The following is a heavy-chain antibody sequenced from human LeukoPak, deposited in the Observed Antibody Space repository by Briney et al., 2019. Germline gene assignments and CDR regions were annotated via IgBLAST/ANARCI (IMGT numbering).Heavy chain of an antibody. V-gene: IGHV4-59*12. CDR2: VYYTGST. Sequence: PSETLSLTCTVSGGSISSYYWSWVRQPPGKGLEWIGFVYYTGSTNYSPSLKSRVTISVDTSKNQFSLKLSSVTAADTAVYYCARKSYYGSGRRAFDIWGQGTMVTVSS. CDR1: GGSISSYY. D-gene: IGHD3-10*01. J-gene: IGHJ3*02. CDR3: ARKSYYGSGRRAFDI.